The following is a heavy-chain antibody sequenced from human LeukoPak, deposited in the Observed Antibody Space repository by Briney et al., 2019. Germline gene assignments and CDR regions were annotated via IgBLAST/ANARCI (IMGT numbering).Heavy chain of an antibody. J-gene: IGHJ5*02. CDR1: GFTFSSYW. CDR3: ARGHSGRWFWWFGA. D-gene: IGHD1-26*01. CDR2: IKQDGSEI. V-gene: IGHV3-7*04. Sequence: PWGSLTLSCAASGFTFSSYWMSWVRQAPGRGLQWVASIKQDGSEIYYVDSVKGRFSISRDNDKNSLSLQMNSLRAEDTAVYYCARGHSGRWFWWFGAWGQGTVVTVSS.